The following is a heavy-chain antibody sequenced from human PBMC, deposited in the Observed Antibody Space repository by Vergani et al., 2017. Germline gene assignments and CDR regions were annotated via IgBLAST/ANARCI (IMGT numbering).Heavy chain of an antibody. V-gene: IGHV3-23*01. CDR3: AKGAVVVVAATSFDY. CDR2: ISGSGGST. Sequence: ELQLLYSGGVLVQPGGSLRLSCAASGFTFSSYAMSWVRQAPGKGLEWVSAISGSGGSTYYADSVKGRLTISRDNSKSTLYLQMNRLRAEDTAVYYCAKGAVVVVAATSFDYWGQGTLVTVSS. CDR1: GFTFSSYA. J-gene: IGHJ4*02. D-gene: IGHD2-15*01.